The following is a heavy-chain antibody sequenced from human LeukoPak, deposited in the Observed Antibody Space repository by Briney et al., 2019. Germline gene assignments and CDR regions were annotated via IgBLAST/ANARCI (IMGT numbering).Heavy chain of an antibody. V-gene: IGHV4-61*02. Sequence: PSETLSLTCTVSGGSISSGSYYWSWIRQPAGKGLEWIGRIYTSGSTNYNPSLKSRVTISVDTSKNQFSLKLSSVTAADTAVYYCARMATIVSLAFDNWGQGTMVTVSS. CDR1: GGSISSGSYY. J-gene: IGHJ3*02. D-gene: IGHD5-24*01. CDR3: ARMATIVSLAFDN. CDR2: IYTSGST.